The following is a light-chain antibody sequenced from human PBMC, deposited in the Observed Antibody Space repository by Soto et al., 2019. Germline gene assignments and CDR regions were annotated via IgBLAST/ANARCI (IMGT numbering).Light chain of an antibody. CDR3: QQYTDWPTT. V-gene: IGKV3-11*01. CDR2: DAS. CDR1: QSVNGY. J-gene: IGKJ1*01. Sequence: ESVLTQFPATLSLSPGERATLSCRASQSVNGYLAWYQQKPGQXPRXXIYDASKRATGIPARFSGGGSGTDFTLTVTSLQSEDFAIYYCQQYTDWPTTFGQGTKVDIK.